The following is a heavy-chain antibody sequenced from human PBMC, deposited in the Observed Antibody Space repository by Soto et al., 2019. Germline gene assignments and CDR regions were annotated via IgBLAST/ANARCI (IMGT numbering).Heavy chain of an antibody. J-gene: IGHJ6*02. D-gene: IGHD2-2*01. CDR3: ARDFVFVPAAPQYYYGMDV. CDR1: GFTFSDYY. Sequence: QVQLVESGGGLVKPGGSLRLSCAASGFTFSDYYMSWIRQAPGKGLEWVSYISSSGSTIYYADSVKGRVTISRDNAKNSLYLQMNSLRAEDTAVYYCARDFVFVPAAPQYYYGMDVWGQGTTVTVSS. V-gene: IGHV3-11*01. CDR2: ISSSGSTI.